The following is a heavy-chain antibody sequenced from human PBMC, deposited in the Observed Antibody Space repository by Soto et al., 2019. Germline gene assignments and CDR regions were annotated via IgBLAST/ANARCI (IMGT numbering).Heavy chain of an antibody. V-gene: IGHV3-48*03. D-gene: IGHD3-3*01. CDR1: GFTFISYE. Sequence: GGSLRLSCAASGFTFISYEMNWGRQAPGKGLEWVSYISSSGSTIYYADSVKGRFTISRDNAKNSLYLQMNSLRAEDTAVYYCARGGDFWSGYYELDYWGQGTLVTVSS. CDR2: ISSSGSTI. CDR3: ARGGDFWSGYYELDY. J-gene: IGHJ4*02.